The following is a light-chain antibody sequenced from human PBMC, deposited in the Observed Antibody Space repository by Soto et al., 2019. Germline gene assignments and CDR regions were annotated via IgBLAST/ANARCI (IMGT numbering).Light chain of an antibody. CDR2: KVS. CDR3: MQSTNWPPYT. Sequence: DVVMTQSPLSLPVTLGQPASISCRSSQSLAYSDGNTYLHWFQQRPGQSPRRLIYKVSSRDSGVTDRFSGSGSGTDFTLKISRVEAEDVGVYYCMQSTNWPPYTFGQGTKLEIK. J-gene: IGKJ2*01. CDR1: QSLAYSDGNTY. V-gene: IGKV2-30*01.